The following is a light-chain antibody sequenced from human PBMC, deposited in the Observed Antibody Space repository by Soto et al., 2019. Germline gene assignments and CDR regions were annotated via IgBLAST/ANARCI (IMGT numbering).Light chain of an antibody. CDR2: EVY. CDR3: ISYIPSTTTHWV. Sequence: SAMTHPASVSGSPGQSITISCIGINTDVVGYDRVSWYQHHPGKAPKMLIFEVYYRPSGISDRFSGSKSGDTDSLTISGLQAEDEADYYCISYIPSTTTHWVFGGGTKVTVL. J-gene: IGLJ3*02. CDR1: NTDVVGYDR. V-gene: IGLV2-14*01.